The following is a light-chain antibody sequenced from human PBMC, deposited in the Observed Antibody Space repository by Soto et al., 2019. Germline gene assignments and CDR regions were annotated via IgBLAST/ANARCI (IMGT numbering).Light chain of an antibody. CDR3: QVRFT. CDR1: QSASRE. J-gene: IGKJ2*01. V-gene: IGKV3-15*01. CDR2: GAS. Sequence: EMVLTQCPATLSVSPGERVTLPCRASQSASREMAWYQQRPGQAPRLLIYGASTRATGVPARFSGSGSGTEFTLTISSLQPEDSAVYYCQVRFTFGQGTKLEIK.